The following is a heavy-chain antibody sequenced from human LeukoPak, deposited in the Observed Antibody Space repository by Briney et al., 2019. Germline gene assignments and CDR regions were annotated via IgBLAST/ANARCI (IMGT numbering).Heavy chain of an antibody. CDR2: MYYSGTR. D-gene: IGHD1/OR15-1a*01. V-gene: IGHV4-59*08. CDR3: ARHGPANSFDY. J-gene: IGHJ4*02. CDR1: GASIRPYY. Sequence: SETLSLTCSVSGASIRPYYWSWLRQPPGKGLEWIGFMYYSGTRNYNPSLSSRITISVDTSKNRFSLHLTSVTAADTAVYYCARHGPANSFDYWGRGNLVTVSS.